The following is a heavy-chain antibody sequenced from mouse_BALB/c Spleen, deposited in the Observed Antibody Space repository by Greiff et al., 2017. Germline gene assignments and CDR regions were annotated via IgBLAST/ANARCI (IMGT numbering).Heavy chain of an antibody. J-gene: IGHJ1*01. Sequence: VKLVESGPGLAAPSQSLSITCTVSGFSLTSYGVHWVRQPPGKGLEWLGVIWAGGSTNYNSALMSRLSISKDNSKSQVFLKMNSLQTDDTAMYYCARVTTGSYWYFDVWGAGTTVTVSS. CDR1: GFSLTSYG. CDR2: IWAGGST. CDR3: ARVTTGSYWYFDV. V-gene: IGHV2-9*02. D-gene: IGHD1-1*01.